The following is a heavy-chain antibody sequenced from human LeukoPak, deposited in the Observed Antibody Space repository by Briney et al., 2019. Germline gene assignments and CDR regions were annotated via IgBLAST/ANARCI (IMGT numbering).Heavy chain of an antibody. V-gene: IGHV4-31*03. J-gene: IGHJ4*02. CDR3: ARTRGLRYFDY. Sequence: PSQTLSLTCTVSGGSISSGGYYWSWIRQHPGKGLEWSGYIYYSVSTYYNPSLKSRVTISVDTSKNQFSLKLSSVTAADTAVYYCARTRGLRYFDYWGQGTLVTVSS. CDR1: GGSISSGGYY. D-gene: IGHD3-10*01. CDR2: IYYSVST.